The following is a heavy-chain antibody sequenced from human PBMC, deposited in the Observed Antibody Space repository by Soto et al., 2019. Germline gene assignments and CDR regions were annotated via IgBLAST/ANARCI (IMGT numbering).Heavy chain of an antibody. CDR2: IIPIFRST. D-gene: IGHD2-15*01. Sequence: QVQLVQSGAEVKQPGSSVKVSCKASGGTFNSYALTWVIQATGHGREWMGGIIPIFRSTNSAQKFQGRVTITANRSTSTAYMELRSLRSDETAVYYCSRGLHPPYGNGGRSVYWYFDPLGRGTLVTVSS. CDR1: GGTFNSYA. V-gene: IGHV1-69*06. J-gene: IGHJ2*01. CDR3: SRGLHPPYGNGGRSVYWYFDP.